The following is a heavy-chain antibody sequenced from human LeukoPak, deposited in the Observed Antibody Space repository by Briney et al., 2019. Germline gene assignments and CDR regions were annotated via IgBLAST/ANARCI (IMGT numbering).Heavy chain of an antibody. Sequence: ASVKVSCKASGYTFTSYDINWVRQATGQGLEWMGWMNPNSGNTGYAQKFQGRVTMTRSTSISTAYMELSSLRSEDTAVYYCARGRIAAAGRGIDYWGQGTLVTVSS. D-gene: IGHD6-13*01. CDR3: ARGRIAAAGRGIDY. V-gene: IGHV1-8*01. J-gene: IGHJ4*02. CDR1: GYTFTSYD. CDR2: MNPNSGNT.